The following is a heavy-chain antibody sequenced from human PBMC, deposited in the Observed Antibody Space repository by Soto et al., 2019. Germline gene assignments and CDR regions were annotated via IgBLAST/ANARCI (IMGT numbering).Heavy chain of an antibody. V-gene: IGHV1-69*13. J-gene: IGHJ5*02. CDR3: ARDRVPYYDSSSTSCYGGYNWFDP. D-gene: IGHD2-2*01. CDR1: GGTFSSYA. Sequence: ASVKVSCKASGGTFSSYAISWVRQAPGQGLEWMGGIIPIFGTANYAQKFQGRVTITADESTSTAYMELSSLRSEDTAVYYCARDRVPYYDSSSTSCYGGYNWFDPWGQG. CDR2: IIPIFGTA.